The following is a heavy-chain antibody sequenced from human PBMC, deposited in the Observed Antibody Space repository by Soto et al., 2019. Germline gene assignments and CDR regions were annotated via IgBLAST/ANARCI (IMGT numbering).Heavy chain of an antibody. J-gene: IGHJ5*02. Sequence: NPVGSLRLSCAASGFTFRSFTMNWVRQAPGKGLEWVSTISSNSAHIYYTDALRGRFTISRDNAKNSLHLQMNSLRAEDTAVYYCTRDASRDSSARGWFDPWGPGTLVTVSS. CDR1: GFTFRSFT. D-gene: IGHD6-13*01. CDR3: TRDASRDSSARGWFDP. CDR2: ISSNSAHI. V-gene: IGHV3-21*01.